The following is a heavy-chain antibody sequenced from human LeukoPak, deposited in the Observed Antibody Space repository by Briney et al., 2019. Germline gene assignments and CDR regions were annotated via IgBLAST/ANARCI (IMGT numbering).Heavy chain of an antibody. CDR1: GGSISSYY. V-gene: IGHV4-4*09. Sequence: PSETLSLTCTVSGGSISSYYWSWIRQPPGKGLEWIGYIYTSGGTNYNPSLKSRVTISVDTSKNQFSLKLSSVTAADTAVYYCARCSRGGYNYFDYWGQGTLVTVSS. CDR2: IYTSGGT. D-gene: IGHD5-24*01. CDR3: ARCSRGGYNYFDY. J-gene: IGHJ4*02.